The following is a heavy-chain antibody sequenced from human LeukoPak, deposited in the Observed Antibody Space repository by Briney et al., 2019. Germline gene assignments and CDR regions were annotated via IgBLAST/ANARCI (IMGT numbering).Heavy chain of an antibody. CDR2: TIPIFGTA. CDR1: GGTFSSYA. J-gene: IGHJ6*03. CDR3: ARVRIQLVYYYYYYMDV. V-gene: IGHV1-69*01. Sequence: SVKVSCKASGGTFSSYAISWVRQAPGQGLEWMGGTIPIFGTANYAQKFQGRVTITADESTSTAYMELSSLRSEDTAVYYCARVRIQLVYYYYYYMDVWGKGTTVTVSS. D-gene: IGHD5-18*01.